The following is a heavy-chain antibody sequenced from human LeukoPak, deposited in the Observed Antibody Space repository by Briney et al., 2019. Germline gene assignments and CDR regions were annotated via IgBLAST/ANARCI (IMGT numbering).Heavy chain of an antibody. CDR1: GGSFNDYD. Sequence: SETLSLACSVYGGSFNDYDWSWVRQAPGRGLQWIGEINESGATSCDPSLKSRVTMSIDTSKNQFSLKLNSVTAADTAVYYCAGDPIVGGRRFDPWGQGTLVTVSS. CDR2: INESGAT. J-gene: IGHJ5*02. CDR3: AGDPIVGGRRFDP. V-gene: IGHV4-34*01. D-gene: IGHD3-22*01.